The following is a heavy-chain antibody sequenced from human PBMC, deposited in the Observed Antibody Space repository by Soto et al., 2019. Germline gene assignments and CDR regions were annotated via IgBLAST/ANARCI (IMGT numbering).Heavy chain of an antibody. Sequence: SETLSLTCSVSGASIRNYYWHWVRQLPGKGLEWIGYVYTPDYTRYNSSLKSRVTISVDTSKSQFSLRLNSVTAADTAVYYCARDRGEYYYDSSGYLTPRDYYGMDVWGQGATVTVSS. CDR2: VYTPDYT. CDR3: ARDRGEYYYDSSGYLTPRDYYGMDV. D-gene: IGHD3-22*01. V-gene: IGHV4-4*08. CDR1: GASIRNYY. J-gene: IGHJ6*02.